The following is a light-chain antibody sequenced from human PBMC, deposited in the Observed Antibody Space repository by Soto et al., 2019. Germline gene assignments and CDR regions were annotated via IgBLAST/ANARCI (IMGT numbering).Light chain of an antibody. Sequence: DIQMTQSPSTLSASVGDRVTITCRASQSLGIWLAWHQQKPGKAPKLLIYDASTLKSGVPSRFSGSGSGTKFTLTISSLQPDDFAVYYCQQPYDPQGWAFGQGTKVDIK. CDR2: DAS. CDR1: QSLGIW. CDR3: QQPYDPQGWA. V-gene: IGKV1-5*01. J-gene: IGKJ1*01.